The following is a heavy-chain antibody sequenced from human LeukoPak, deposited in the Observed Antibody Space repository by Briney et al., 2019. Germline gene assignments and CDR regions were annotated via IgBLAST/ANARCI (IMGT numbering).Heavy chain of an antibody. J-gene: IGHJ4*02. CDR3: ARERRFCTSTSCYCFFDY. V-gene: IGHV3-64*01. D-gene: IGHD2-2*01. Sequence: GGSLRLSCAASGFTFSDYAMHWVRQAPGKGLEYVSAISHNGGSTYYAHSVKGRFTISRDNSKNTLYLQLGSLRDEDMAVYYCARERRFCTSTSCYCFFDYWGQGTLVIVSS. CDR1: GFTFSDYA. CDR2: ISHNGGST.